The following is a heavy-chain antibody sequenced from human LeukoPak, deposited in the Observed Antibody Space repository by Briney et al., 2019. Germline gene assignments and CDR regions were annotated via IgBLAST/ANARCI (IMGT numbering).Heavy chain of an antibody. CDR2: INHSGST. J-gene: IGHJ4*02. CDR3: ARANPGSYHDIFDY. D-gene: IGHD1-26*01. Sequence: SETLSLTCAVYGGSFSGYYWSWIRQPPGKGLEWIGEINHSGSTNYNPSLKSRVTISVDTSKNQFSLKLSSVTAADTAVYYCARANPGSYHDIFDYWGQGTLVTVSS. V-gene: IGHV4-34*01. CDR1: GGSFSGYY.